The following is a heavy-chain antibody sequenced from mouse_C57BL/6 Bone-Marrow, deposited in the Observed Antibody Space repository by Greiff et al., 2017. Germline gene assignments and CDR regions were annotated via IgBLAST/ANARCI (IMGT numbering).Heavy chain of an antibody. D-gene: IGHD1-1*01. V-gene: IGHV1-19*01. J-gene: IGHJ3*01. CDR1: GYTFTDYY. CDR2: INPYNGGT. CDR3: ARGYGSIQFAY. Sequence: EVQLQQSGPVLVKPGASVKMSCKASGYTFTDYYMNWVKQSHGKSLEWIGVINPYNGGTSYNQKFKGKATLTVDKSSSTAYMELNSLTSEDSAVYYCARGYGSIQFAYWGQGTLVTVSA.